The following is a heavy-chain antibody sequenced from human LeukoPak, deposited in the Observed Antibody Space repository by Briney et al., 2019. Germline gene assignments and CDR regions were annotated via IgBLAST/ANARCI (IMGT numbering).Heavy chain of an antibody. CDR2: IYHSGST. CDR3: ARDRGGGDYDFWSGQGWFDP. CDR1: GYSISSGYY. V-gene: IGHV4-38-2*02. J-gene: IGHJ5*02. D-gene: IGHD3-3*01. Sequence: NPSETLSLTCAVSGYSISSGYYWGWIRQPPGKGLEWIGSIYHSGSTYYNPSLKSRVTISVDTSKNQFSLKLSSVTAADTAVYYCARDRGGGDYDFWSGQGWFDPWGQGTLVTVSS.